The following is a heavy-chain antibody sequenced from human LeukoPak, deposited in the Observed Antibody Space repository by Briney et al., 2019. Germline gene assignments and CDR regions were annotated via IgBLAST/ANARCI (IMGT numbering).Heavy chain of an antibody. Sequence: GGSLRLSCAASGFTFSSYEMNWVRQAPGKGLEWVSYISSSGTIIYYADSVKGRFTISRDNAKNSLYLQMNSLRAEDTAVHYCARGDRYDWDYYYYMDVWGKGTTVTISS. J-gene: IGHJ6*03. V-gene: IGHV3-48*03. CDR1: GFTFSSYE. CDR3: ARGDRYDWDYYYYMDV. CDR2: ISSSGTII. D-gene: IGHD1-20*01.